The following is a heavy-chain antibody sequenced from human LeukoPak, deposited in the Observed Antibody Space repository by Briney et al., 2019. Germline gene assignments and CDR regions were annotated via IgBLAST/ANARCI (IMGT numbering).Heavy chain of an antibody. CDR2: IIPIFGTA. D-gene: IGHD6-13*01. CDR1: GGTFSSYA. Sequence: SVKVSCKASGGTFSSYAISWVRQAPGQGLEWMGGIIPIFGTANYAQKFQGRVTMTRDTSTSTVYMELRSLRSDDTAVYYCARDRSYSSSWDYWGQGTLVTVSS. V-gene: IGHV1-69*05. CDR3: ARDRSYSSSWDY. J-gene: IGHJ4*02.